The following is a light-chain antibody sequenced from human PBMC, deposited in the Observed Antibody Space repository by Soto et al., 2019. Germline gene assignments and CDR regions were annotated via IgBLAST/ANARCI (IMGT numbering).Light chain of an antibody. V-gene: IGKV3-15*01. CDR2: GAS. CDR3: QQYNKWPFQT. J-gene: IGKJ2*01. CDR1: QSVSNN. Sequence: EIVMTQSPATLSVSPGERATLSCRASQSVSNNLAWYHQKPGQAPRLLIYGASSRATGIPARFSGSGFGTEFTLTLSSLQSEDSAVYYCQQYNKWPFQTFGQGTKLEI.